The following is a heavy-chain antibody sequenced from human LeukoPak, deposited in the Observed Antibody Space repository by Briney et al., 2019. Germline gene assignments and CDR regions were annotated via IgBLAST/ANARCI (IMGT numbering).Heavy chain of an antibody. J-gene: IGHJ4*02. V-gene: IGHV3-23*01. Sequence: TGGSLRLSCAASGFTFSSYAMSWVRQAPGKGLEWVSAISGSGDSTYYADSVKGRFTISRDNSKNSLHLQMNSLRTEDTALYYCAKDIRYRSGYSYDSFDYWGQGTLVTVSS. D-gene: IGHD5-18*01. CDR1: GFTFSSYA. CDR3: AKDIRYRSGYSYDSFDY. CDR2: ISGSGDST.